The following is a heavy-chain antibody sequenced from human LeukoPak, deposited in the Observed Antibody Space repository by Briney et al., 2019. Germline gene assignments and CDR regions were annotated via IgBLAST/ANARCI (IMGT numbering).Heavy chain of an antibody. Sequence: GGSLRLSCPASGFTFSSYGMHWVRQAPGKGLEWVAFIRYDGSNKYYADSVKGRFTISRDNSKNTLHLQMNSLRAEDTAVYYCARDDSSGDYYDNFDYWGQGTLVTVSS. CDR3: ARDDSSGDYYDNFDY. D-gene: IGHD3-22*01. CDR2: IRYDGSNK. CDR1: GFTFSSYG. J-gene: IGHJ4*02. V-gene: IGHV3-30*02.